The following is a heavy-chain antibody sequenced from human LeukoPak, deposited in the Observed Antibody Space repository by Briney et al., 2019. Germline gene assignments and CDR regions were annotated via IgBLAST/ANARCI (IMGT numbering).Heavy chain of an antibody. Sequence: ASVKVSCKASGYTFTSYDINWLRQATGQGLEWMGWMNPNSGNTGYAQKFQGRVTMTRNTSISTAYMELSSLRSEDTAVYYCARAVRQVTMVRGVIIPNIFYYYFDYWGQGTLVTVSS. D-gene: IGHD3-10*01. V-gene: IGHV1-8*01. CDR2: MNPNSGNT. CDR3: ARAVRQVTMVRGVIIPNIFYYYFDY. CDR1: GYTFTSYD. J-gene: IGHJ4*02.